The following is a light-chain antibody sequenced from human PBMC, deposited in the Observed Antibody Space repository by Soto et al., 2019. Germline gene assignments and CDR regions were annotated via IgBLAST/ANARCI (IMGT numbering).Light chain of an antibody. J-gene: IGKJ5*01. Sequence: DIQMTQSPSSVSASVVDRFTSTCLASQVISTWLAWYQQKPGKAPKLLIYGASSLQSGVPSRFSGSGSGTDFTLTISNLQPEDFATYYCQQANSFPISFGQGTRLEIK. CDR2: GAS. CDR3: QQANSFPIS. V-gene: IGKV1D-12*01. CDR1: QVISTW.